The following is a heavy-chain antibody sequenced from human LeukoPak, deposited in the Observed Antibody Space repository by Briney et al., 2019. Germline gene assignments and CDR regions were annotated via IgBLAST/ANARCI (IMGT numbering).Heavy chain of an antibody. D-gene: IGHD6-13*01. V-gene: IGHV3-33*01. Sequence: GRSLRLSCAASGFTFSSYGMHWVRQAPGKGLEWVAVIWYDGSNKYYADSVKGRFTISRDNSKNTLYLQMNSLRAEDTAVYYCARHNIQQQLATYAYFDLWGRGTLVTVSS. CDR3: ARHNIQQQLATYAYFDL. J-gene: IGHJ2*01. CDR2: IWYDGSNK. CDR1: GFTFSSYG.